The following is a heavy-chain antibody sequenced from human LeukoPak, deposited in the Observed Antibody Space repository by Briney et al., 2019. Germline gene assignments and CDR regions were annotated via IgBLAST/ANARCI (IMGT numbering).Heavy chain of an antibody. D-gene: IGHD3-3*01. V-gene: IGHV3-7*01. J-gene: IGHJ4*02. CDR3: ATDRGWRTSGYYLYYFEY. CDR2: IKHDGSEK. Sequence: GGSLRLSCAASGFIFTNYFMSWVRQAPGKGLERVASIKHDGSEKYYVDSVRGRFTISRDNTMNSLYLQMSSLRAEDTAVYYCATDRGWRTSGYYLYYFEYWGQGTLVTYSS. CDR1: GFIFTNYF.